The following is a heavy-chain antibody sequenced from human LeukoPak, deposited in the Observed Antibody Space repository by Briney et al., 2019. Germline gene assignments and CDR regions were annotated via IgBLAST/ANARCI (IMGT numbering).Heavy chain of an antibody. V-gene: IGHV1-2*02. CDR1: GYTFTGDY. CDR3: ASIGKAVAAVDY. CDR2: INPNSGGT. Sequence: AXXKVSCKASGYTFTGDYMHWVRQAPGQGLEWMGWINPNSGGTNYAQKFQGRVTMTRDTSISTAYMELSRLRSDDTAVYYCASIGKAVAAVDYWGRGTLVTVSS. D-gene: IGHD6-19*01. J-gene: IGHJ4*02.